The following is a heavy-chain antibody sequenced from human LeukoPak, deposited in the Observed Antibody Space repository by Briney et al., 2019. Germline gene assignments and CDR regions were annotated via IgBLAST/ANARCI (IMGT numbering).Heavy chain of an antibody. CDR1: GFTFSSYA. CDR2: ISGSDGST. V-gene: IGHV3-23*01. CDR3: AKIRPPAYDI. Sequence: PGRSLRLSCAAPGFTFSSYAMHWVRQAPGKGLEWVSAISGSDGSTYYADSVKGRFTISRDNSKNTLYLQMNSLRAEDTAVYYCAKIRPPAYDIWGQGTMVTVSS. D-gene: IGHD1-1*01. J-gene: IGHJ3*02.